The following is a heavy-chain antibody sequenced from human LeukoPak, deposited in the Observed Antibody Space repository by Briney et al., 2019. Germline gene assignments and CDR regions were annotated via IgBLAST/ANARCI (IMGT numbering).Heavy chain of an antibody. CDR1: GGSINLYY. CDR2: IFTSGIT. CDR3: ARETSGTYYNPLGYMDV. Sequence: SETLSVICTVSGGSINLYYWNLIRQPDGKGLEWIGRIFTSGITNYNPFLKSRVTMSVDTSKNQFSLNLSSVIAADTAIYYCARETSGTYYNPLGYMDVWGKGTTVTVSS. V-gene: IGHV4-4*07. J-gene: IGHJ6*03. D-gene: IGHD3-10*01.